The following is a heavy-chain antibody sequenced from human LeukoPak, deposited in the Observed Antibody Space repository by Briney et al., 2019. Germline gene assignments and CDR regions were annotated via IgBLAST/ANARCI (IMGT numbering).Heavy chain of an antibody. CDR1: GFTFSSYA. CDR3: SRDQYRYNYGSGSSGLFDC. V-gene: IGHV3-23*01. D-gene: IGHD3-10*01. CDR2: ISGSGGST. Sequence: GGSLRLSCAASGFTFSSYAMSWVRQAPGKGLEWVSAISGSGGSTYYADSVKGRFTISRDNSKNTLYLQMNSLKTEDTAVYYCSRDQYRYNYGSGSSGLFDCWGQGILVTVSS. J-gene: IGHJ4*02.